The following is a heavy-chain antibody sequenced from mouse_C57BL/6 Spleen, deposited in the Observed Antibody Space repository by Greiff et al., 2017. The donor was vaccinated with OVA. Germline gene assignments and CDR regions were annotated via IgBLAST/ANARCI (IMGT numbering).Heavy chain of an antibody. J-gene: IGHJ3*01. CDR2: IDPSDSYT. CDR1: GYTFTSYW. Sequence: VQLQQPGAELVMPGASVKLSCKASGYTFTSYWMHWVKQRPGQGLEWIGEIDPSDSYTNYNQKFKGKSTLTVDKSSSTAYMQLSSLTSEDSAVYYCARESRFAYWGQGTLVTVSA. V-gene: IGHV1-69*01. CDR3: ARESRFAY.